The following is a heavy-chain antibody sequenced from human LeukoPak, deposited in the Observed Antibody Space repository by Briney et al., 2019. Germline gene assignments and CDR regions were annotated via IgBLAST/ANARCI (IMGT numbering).Heavy chain of an antibody. J-gene: IGHJ6*02. CDR1: GFTFSSYS. Sequence: GGSLRLPCAASGFTFSSYSMNWVRQAPGKGPEWVSSISSSSSYIYYADSVKGRFTISRDNAKNSLYLQMNSLRAEDTAVYYCARVEAAAGLSGAYYYYGMDVWGQGTTVTVSS. CDR3: ARVEAAAGLSGAYYYYGMDV. CDR2: ISSSSSYI. D-gene: IGHD6-13*01. V-gene: IGHV3-21*01.